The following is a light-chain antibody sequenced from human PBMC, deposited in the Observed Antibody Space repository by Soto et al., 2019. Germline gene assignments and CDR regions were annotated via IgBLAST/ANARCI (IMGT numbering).Light chain of an antibody. J-gene: IGLJ1*01. CDR1: SSDVGTYNS. CDR3: SSYTSSSSYV. CDR2: DVS. V-gene: IGLV2-14*01. Sequence: QSALTQPASVSGSPGPSIAISCTGSSSDVGTYNSVSWYQQYPGKAPKLMIHDVSNRPSGVSDRFSGSKSGNTASLTISGLQAEDEADYYCSSYTSSSSYVFGSGTTLTVL.